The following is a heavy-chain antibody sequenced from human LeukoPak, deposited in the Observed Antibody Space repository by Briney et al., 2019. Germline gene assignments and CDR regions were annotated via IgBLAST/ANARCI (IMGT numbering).Heavy chain of an antibody. J-gene: IGHJ3*02. CDR1: GFTFSSYG. CDR2: ISYDGSNK. CDR3: ANSKDI. V-gene: IGHV3-30*18. Sequence: GRSLRLSCAASGFTFSSYGMHRVRQAPGKGLEWVAVISYDGSNKYYADSVKGRFTISRDNSKNTLYLQMNSLRAEDTAVYYCANSKDIWGQGTMVTVSS.